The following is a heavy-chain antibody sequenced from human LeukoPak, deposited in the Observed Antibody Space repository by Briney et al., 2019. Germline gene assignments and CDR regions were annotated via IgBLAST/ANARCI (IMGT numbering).Heavy chain of an antibody. CDR2: INPTSGGT. D-gene: IGHD3-10*01. V-gene: IGHV1-2*02. CDR1: GYTFTGYY. J-gene: IGHJ4*02. CDR3: ARAQITMVRGVIAPVAY. Sequence: GASVKVSCKASGYTFTGYYMHWVRQAPGQGLEWMGWINPTSGGTNYAQKFQGRVTMTRDTYISTAYMELSSLRSDDTAVYYCARAQITMVRGVIAPVAYWGQGTLVTVSS.